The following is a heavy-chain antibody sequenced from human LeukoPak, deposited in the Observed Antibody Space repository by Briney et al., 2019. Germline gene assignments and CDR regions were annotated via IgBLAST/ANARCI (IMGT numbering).Heavy chain of an antibody. D-gene: IGHD4-17*01. CDR3: ARGGLDDDGDYPDAFDI. CDR1: GFTFSSYS. V-gene: IGHV3-21*06. CDR2: ISSRSNYI. J-gene: IGHJ3*02. Sequence: PGGSLRLSCAASGFTFSSYSMIWVRQAPGKGLEWVSSISSRSNYIYCADSVKGRFTISRDNAKNSLYLQMNSLRAEDTAVYYCARGGLDDDGDYPDAFDIWGQGTMVTVSS.